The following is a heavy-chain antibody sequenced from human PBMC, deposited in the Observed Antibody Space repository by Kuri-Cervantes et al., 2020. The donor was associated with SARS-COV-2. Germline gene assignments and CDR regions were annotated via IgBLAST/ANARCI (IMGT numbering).Heavy chain of an antibody. CDR1: GYSFTSYW. CDR2: IDPSDSYT. CDR3: ARRLGSVWFDP. V-gene: IGHV5-10-1*04. J-gene: IGHJ5*02. D-gene: IGHD3-16*01. Sequence: KVSCKGSGYSFTSYWISWVRQMPGKGLEWMGRIDPSDSYTNYSPSFQGQVTISADKSISTAYLQWSSLKASDTAMYYCARRLGSVWFDPWSQGTLVTVSS.